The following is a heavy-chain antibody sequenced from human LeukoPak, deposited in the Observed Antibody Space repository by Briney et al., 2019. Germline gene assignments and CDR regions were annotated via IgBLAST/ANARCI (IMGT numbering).Heavy chain of an antibody. D-gene: IGHD2-2*01. CDR1: GFIFSRYA. J-gene: IGHJ5*02. V-gene: IGHV3-30*18. CDR3: VKDQQAVAAAYYADP. Sequence: GGCLRLSCAASGFIFSRYALHWVRQDPGKGLECVAVIAADGKDIKYADSVKGRFTISRDNSKSALYLQMNSLRVEDTAVYYCVKDQQAVAAAYYADPWGQGTPVTVS. CDR2: IAADGKDI.